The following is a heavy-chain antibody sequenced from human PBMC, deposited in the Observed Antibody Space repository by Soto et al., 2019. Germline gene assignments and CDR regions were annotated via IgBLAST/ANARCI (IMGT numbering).Heavy chain of an antibody. CDR1: GVSVSSSY. J-gene: IGHJ6*02. D-gene: IGHD1-26*01. Sequence: GGSLRLSCEVSGVSVSSSYISWVRQAPGKGLEWVSVLFSGGSTYYADSVQGRFTISRDTSKSTVYLQMHSLTAEDTAVYYCTRDQSIVGATGGAYFYYGMDVWGQGTTVTVSS. CDR3: TRDQSIVGATGGAYFYYGMDV. CDR2: LFSGGST. V-gene: IGHV3-53*01.